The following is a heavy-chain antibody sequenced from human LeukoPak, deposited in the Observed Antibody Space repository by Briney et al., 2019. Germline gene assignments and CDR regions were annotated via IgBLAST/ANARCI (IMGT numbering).Heavy chain of an antibody. Sequence: GGSLRLSCAASGFTFSNYWMHWVRQVPGKGLVWVSRINPGGSSTTYADSVKGRFTISRDNAKNTLYLQMNSLRAEDTAVYYCARSNQAYDYWGQGTLVTVSS. J-gene: IGHJ4*02. CDR2: INPGGSST. V-gene: IGHV3-74*01. CDR3: ARSNQAYDY. D-gene: IGHD2/OR15-2a*01. CDR1: GFTFSNYW.